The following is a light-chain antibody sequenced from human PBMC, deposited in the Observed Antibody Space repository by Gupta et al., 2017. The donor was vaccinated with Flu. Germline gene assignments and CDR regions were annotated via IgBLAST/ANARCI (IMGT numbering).Light chain of an antibody. CDR1: QSVSSNF. J-gene: IGKJ2*01. V-gene: IGKV3-20*01. Sequence: EIVLTQSPGTLSLSPGERATLSCRASQSVSSNFLAWYQQKSGQAPRLLIYGASSRATGIPDRFSGSGSGTDLTLTLSRLEPEDFAVYYCQKYVSSPYTFGQGTKLEI. CDR3: QKYVSSPYT. CDR2: GAS.